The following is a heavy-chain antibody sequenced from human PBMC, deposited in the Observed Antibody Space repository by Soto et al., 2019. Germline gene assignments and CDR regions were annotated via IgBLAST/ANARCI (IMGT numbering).Heavy chain of an antibody. J-gene: IGHJ1*01. CDR1: GFTFSSYG. D-gene: IGHD1-1*01. Sequence: GGSLRLSCAASGFTFSSYGMHWVRQAPGKGLEWVAVIWYDGSNKYYADSVKGRFTISRDNSKNTLYLQMNSLRAEDTAVYYCARESTLTTGYFQHWGQGTLVTVSS. CDR3: ARESTLTTGYFQH. V-gene: IGHV3-33*01. CDR2: IWYDGSNK.